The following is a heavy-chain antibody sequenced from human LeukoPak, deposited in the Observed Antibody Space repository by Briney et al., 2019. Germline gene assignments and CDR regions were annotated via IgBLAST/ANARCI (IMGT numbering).Heavy chain of an antibody. Sequence: ASVKASCKASGYTFISYGISWVRQAPGQGLEWMGWISAYSGTTKYTQKLRGRVTMTTETSTSTAYMELGSLRSDDTAVYYCARLRVINGDLDYWGQGTLVTVSS. V-gene: IGHV1-18*01. CDR3: ARLRVINGDLDY. CDR1: GYTFISYG. J-gene: IGHJ4*02. CDR2: ISAYSGTT.